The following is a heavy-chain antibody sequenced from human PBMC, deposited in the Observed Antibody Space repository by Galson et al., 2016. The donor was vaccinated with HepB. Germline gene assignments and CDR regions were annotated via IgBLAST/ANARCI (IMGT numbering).Heavy chain of an antibody. J-gene: IGHJ4*02. CDR1: GFTFNAYA. V-gene: IGHV3-23*01. Sequence: SLRLSCAASGFTFNAYAMSWVRQSPGKGLEWVSAITSNGVGTFYTDSVKGRFTISRDNSKNTLYLQMNSLRVEDTATYFCAQRRLGLGNFHFDYWGQGTLVTVSS. D-gene: IGHD3-16*01. CDR3: AQRRLGLGNFHFDY. CDR2: ITSNGVGT.